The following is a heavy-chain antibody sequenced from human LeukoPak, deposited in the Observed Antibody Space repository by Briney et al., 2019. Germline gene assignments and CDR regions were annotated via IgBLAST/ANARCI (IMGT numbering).Heavy chain of an antibody. Sequence: SVKVSCKASGGTFSSYAISWVRQAPGQGLEWMGGIIPIFGTANYAQKFQGRVTITADESTSTAYMELSSLRSEDTAVYYCARGALVLRFPSDYFDYWGQGTLVTVSS. J-gene: IGHJ4*02. D-gene: IGHD3-3*01. CDR1: GGTFSSYA. CDR3: ARGALVLRFPSDYFDY. V-gene: IGHV1-69*01. CDR2: IIPIFGTA.